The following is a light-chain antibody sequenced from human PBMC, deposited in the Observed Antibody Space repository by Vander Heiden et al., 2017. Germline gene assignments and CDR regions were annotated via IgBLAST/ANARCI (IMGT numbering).Light chain of an antibody. J-gene: IGKJ5*01. CDR2: DAS. CDR1: QSVSSY. CDR3: QQRSNWLIT. Sequence: ELVLTQSPAPLSLSPGESATLPCRASQSVSSYLAGYQQKPGQAPRLLIYDASNRATGIPARFSGSGSGTDFTLTISSLEPEDFAVYYCQQRSNWLITFGQGTRLEIK. V-gene: IGKV3-11*01.